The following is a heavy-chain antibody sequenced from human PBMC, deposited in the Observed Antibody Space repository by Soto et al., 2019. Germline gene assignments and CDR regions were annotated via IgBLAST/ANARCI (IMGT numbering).Heavy chain of an antibody. CDR2: IYYSGST. CDR1: GGSISSGDYY. J-gene: IGHJ4*02. V-gene: IGHV4-30-4*01. CDR3: ASHRTFWPFDY. D-gene: IGHD2-8*01. Sequence: SETLSLTCTVSGGSISSGDYYWSWIRQPPGKGLEWIGYIYYSGSTYYNPSLKSRVTISVDTSKNQFSLKLSSVTAADMAVYYCASHRTFWPFDYWGQGTVVTVSS.